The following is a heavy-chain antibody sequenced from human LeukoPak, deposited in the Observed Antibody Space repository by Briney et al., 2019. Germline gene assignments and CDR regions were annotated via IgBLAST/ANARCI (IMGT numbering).Heavy chain of an antibody. D-gene: IGHD6-19*01. CDR3: ARHDNKQWLFDY. Sequence: SETLSLTCTVSGDSISSYYWSWSRQPPGKGLEWIGYIYYIGGTNYNPSLKSRVTISVDTSKNQFSLKLSSVTAADTAVYYCARHDNKQWLFDYWGQGTLVTVSS. CDR2: IYYIGGT. V-gene: IGHV4-59*08. J-gene: IGHJ4*02. CDR1: GDSISSYY.